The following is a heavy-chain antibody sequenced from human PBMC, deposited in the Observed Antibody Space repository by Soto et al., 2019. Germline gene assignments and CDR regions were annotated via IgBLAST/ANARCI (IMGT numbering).Heavy chain of an antibody. CDR1: GDSFSSSGHY. Sequence: QLQLQESGPGLVKPSETLSLTCTVSGDSFSSSGHYWGWIRQPPGKGLEWIGSVSYSGYTYDNPSLKSRVTISVDTSKNQFSLNLASVTAADTAVYYCARYYETFDSWGQGTLVTVSS. J-gene: IGHJ4*02. V-gene: IGHV4-39*01. D-gene: IGHD3-22*01. CDR2: VSYSGYT. CDR3: ARYYETFDS.